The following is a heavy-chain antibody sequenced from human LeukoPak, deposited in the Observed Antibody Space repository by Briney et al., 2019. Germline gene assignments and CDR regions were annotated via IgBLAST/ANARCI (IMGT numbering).Heavy chain of an antibody. V-gene: IGHV3-23*01. CDR3: ASMKRAMVRGDFDY. D-gene: IGHD3-10*01. CDR1: GFTFSSYA. CDR2: ISGSGGST. J-gene: IGHJ4*02. Sequence: GGSLRLSCAASGFTFSSYAMSWVRQAPGKGLEWVSAISGSGGSTYYADSVKGRFTISRDNSKNTLYLQMNSLRAEDTAVYYCASMKRAMVRGDFDYWGQGTLVTVSS.